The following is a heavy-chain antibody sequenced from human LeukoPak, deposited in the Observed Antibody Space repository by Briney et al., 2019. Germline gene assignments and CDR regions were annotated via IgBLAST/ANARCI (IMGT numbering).Heavy chain of an antibody. V-gene: IGHV4-39*01. D-gene: IGHD4-23*01. Sequence: PSETLSLTCTVSGGSISSSNYYWGWIRQPPGKGLEWIGSIYYSGSTHYNPSLKSRVTISVDTSKRQFSLKLNSVTAADTAVYYCARHSSVTTVVFDYWGQGTLVTVSS. J-gene: IGHJ4*02. CDR3: ARHSSVTTVVFDY. CDR2: IYYSGST. CDR1: GGSISSSNYY.